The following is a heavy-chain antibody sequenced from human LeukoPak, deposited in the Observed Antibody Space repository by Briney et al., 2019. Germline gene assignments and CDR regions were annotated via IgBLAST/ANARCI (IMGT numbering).Heavy chain of an antibody. CDR3: ARDQQWLVHRGRNWFDP. V-gene: IGHV6-1*01. D-gene: IGHD6-19*01. CDR2: TYYRSKWYN. J-gene: IGHJ5*02. CDR1: GDSVSSNSAA. Sequence: SQTLSLTCAISGDSVSSNSAAWNWIRQSPSRGLEWLGRTYYRSKWYNDYAVSVKSRITINPDTSKNQFSLQLNSVTPEDTAVYYCARDQQWLVHRGRNWFDPWGQGTLVTVSS.